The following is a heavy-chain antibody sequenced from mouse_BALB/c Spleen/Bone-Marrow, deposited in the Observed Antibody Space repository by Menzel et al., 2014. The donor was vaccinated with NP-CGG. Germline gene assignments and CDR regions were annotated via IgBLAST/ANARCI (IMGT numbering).Heavy chain of an antibody. CDR1: GYSTTSDYA. J-gene: IGHJ2*01. V-gene: IGHV3-2*02. CDR2: ISYSGST. Sequence: VQLQQPGPGLVKPSQSLSLTCTVTGYSTTSDYAWHWIRQFPGNKLEWMGYISYSGSTRYNPSLKSRISITRDTSKNQFFLQLNSVTTEDTATHYCTXXXXPYXFDYWGQGTTLTVSS. CDR3: TXXXXPYXFDY.